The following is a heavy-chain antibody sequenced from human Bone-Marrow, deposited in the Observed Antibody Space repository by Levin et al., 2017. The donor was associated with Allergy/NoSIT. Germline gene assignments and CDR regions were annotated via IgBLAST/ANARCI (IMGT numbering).Heavy chain of an antibody. J-gene: IGHJ4*02. D-gene: IGHD5-18*01. CDR2: INESGSNK. V-gene: IGHV3-23*05. CDR3: AKAGSISYYDY. Sequence: GGSLRLSCVVSGFTFNTYTMGWVRQAPGKGLEWVSDINESGSNKYYVDSVKGRFTISRDNSKNTLYLQMNSLRAEDTAVYYCAKAGSISYYDYWGQGTLVTVSS. CDR1: GFTFNTYT.